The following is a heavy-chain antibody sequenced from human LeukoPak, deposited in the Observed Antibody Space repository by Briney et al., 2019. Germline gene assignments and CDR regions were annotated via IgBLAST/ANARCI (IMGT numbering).Heavy chain of an antibody. J-gene: IGHJ1*01. D-gene: IGHD3-22*01. CDR1: GVSISSYY. Sequence: SETLSLTCTVSGVSISSYYWSWIRQPPGKGLEWIGYIYYSGSTNYNPSLKSRVTISVYTSKNQFSLMLSSVTAADTAVYYCARLKYYYDSSGYRAEYFQHWGQGTLVTVSS. CDR3: ARLKYYYDSSGYRAEYFQH. CDR2: IYYSGST. V-gene: IGHV4-59*01.